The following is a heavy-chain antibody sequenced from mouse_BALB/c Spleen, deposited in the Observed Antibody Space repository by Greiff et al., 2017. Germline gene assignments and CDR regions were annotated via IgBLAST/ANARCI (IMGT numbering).Heavy chain of an antibody. J-gene: IGHJ4*01. V-gene: IGHV5-17*02. CDR3: ARSGTVTGAMDY. CDR2: ISSGSSTI. CDR1: GFTFSSFG. Sequence: EVKVVESGGGLVQPGGSRKLSCAASGFTFSSFGMHWVRQAPEKGLEWVAYISSGSSTIYYADTVKGRFTISRDNPKNTLFLQMTSLRSEDTAMYYCARSGTVTGAMDYWGQGTSVTVSS. D-gene: IGHD2-13*01.